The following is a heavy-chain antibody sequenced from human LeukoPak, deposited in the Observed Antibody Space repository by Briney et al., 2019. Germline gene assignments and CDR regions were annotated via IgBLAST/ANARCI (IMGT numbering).Heavy chain of an antibody. CDR1: GFTFSTYS. CDR3: ARVSHYDLDY. CDR2: ISSRSSTI. V-gene: IGHV3-48*01. J-gene: IGHJ4*02. Sequence: GGSLRLSCAASGFTFSTYSLNWVRQAPEKGLEWVSYISSRSSTIFYADSVKVRFTISRDNAKNSLYLQMNSLRAEDTAVYYCARVSHYDLDYWGQGTLVTVSS. D-gene: IGHD3-3*01.